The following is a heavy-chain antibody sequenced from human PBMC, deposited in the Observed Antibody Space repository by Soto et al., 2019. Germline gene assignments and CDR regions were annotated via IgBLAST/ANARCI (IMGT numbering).Heavy chain of an antibody. CDR1: GGSISSGGYY. CDR2: IYYSGST. V-gene: IGHV4-31*03. J-gene: IGHJ3*02. Sequence: QVQLQESGPGLVKPSQTLSLTCTVSGGSISSGGYYWSWIRQHPGKGLEWIGYIYYSGSTYYNPSPKSRVTISVDTSKNQFSLKLSSVTAADTAVYYCARMLYGDYVIDAFDIWGQGTMVTVSS. D-gene: IGHD4-17*01. CDR3: ARMLYGDYVIDAFDI.